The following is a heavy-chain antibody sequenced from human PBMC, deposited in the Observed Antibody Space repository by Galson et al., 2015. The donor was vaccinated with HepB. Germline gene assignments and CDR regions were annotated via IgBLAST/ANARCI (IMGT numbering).Heavy chain of an antibody. Sequence: SVKVSCKASGYIFIDYYIHWVRQAPGQGLEWMGWFNPNTGDTNYGQKFQGRVTMTKDTSLTTAYMELNRLRSDDTAVYYCARDRGVVGETSGFDIWGQGTTVTVS. J-gene: IGHJ3*02. CDR2: FNPNTGDT. CDR1: GYIFIDYY. V-gene: IGHV1-2*02. CDR3: ARDRGVVGETSGFDI. D-gene: IGHD1-26*01.